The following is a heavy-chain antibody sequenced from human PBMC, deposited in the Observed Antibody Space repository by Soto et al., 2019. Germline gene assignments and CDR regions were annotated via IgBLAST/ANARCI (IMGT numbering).Heavy chain of an antibody. CDR2: IYPDDSDT. D-gene: IGHD2-2*01. V-gene: IGHV5-51*01. J-gene: IGHJ5*02. CDR3: ARRGKEFTRSFWFDP. Sequence: GGSLKISCNSSGYSLTSYWIAWVRQMPWKGLEWMGIIYPDDSDTRYSPSFQGQVTISVDKSIDTAYLQWSSLKASDTAIYYCARRGKEFTRSFWFDPWGQGTLVTVSS. CDR1: GYSLTSYW.